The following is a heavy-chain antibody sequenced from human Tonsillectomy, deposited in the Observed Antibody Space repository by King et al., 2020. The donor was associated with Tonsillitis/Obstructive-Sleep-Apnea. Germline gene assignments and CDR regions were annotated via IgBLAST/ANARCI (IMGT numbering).Heavy chain of an antibody. V-gene: IGHV1-46*01. J-gene: IGHJ4*02. CDR2: INPSGGST. Sequence: QLVQSGAEVKKPGASVKVSCKASRYTFTSYYMHWVRQAPGQGLEWMGIINPSGGSTSYAQKFQGRVTMTRDTSTSTVYMELSSLRSEDTAVYYCARAHKVGVVVVAATLDYWGQGTLVTVSS. CDR3: ARAHKVGVVVVAATLDY. D-gene: IGHD2-15*01. CDR1: RYTFTSYY.